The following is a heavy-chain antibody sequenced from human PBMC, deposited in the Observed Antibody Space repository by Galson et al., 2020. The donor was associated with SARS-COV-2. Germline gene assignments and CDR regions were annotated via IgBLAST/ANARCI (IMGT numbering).Heavy chain of an antibody. D-gene: IGHD3-3*01. J-gene: IGHJ4*02. CDR2: IYYSGNT. V-gene: IGHV4-39*01. Sequence: SETLSLTCTVSGGSISSSSYYWGWIRQPPGKGLEWIGSIYYSGNTYYNPSLKSRVTISVDTSKNQFSLKLSSVTAADTAVYYCARLEFKPYYDFWSGYYTSSRIWDYWGQGTLVTVSS. CDR1: GGSISSSSYY. CDR3: ARLEFKPYYDFWSGYYTSSRIWDY.